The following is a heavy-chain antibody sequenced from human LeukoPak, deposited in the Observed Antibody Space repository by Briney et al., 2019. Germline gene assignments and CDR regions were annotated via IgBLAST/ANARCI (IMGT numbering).Heavy chain of an antibody. V-gene: IGHV4-59*01. J-gene: IGHJ6*03. D-gene: IGHD5-24*01. CDR1: GGSISTYY. CDR3: ARGGGMGHYYYYMDV. Sequence: PSETLSLTCTVSGGSISTYYWSWIRQPPGKGLEWIGYMYYSGSTNYNPSLKSRVTISIDTSKNQFSLKLTSVTAADTAVYYCARGGGMGHYYYYMDVWGKGTTVTISS. CDR2: MYYSGST.